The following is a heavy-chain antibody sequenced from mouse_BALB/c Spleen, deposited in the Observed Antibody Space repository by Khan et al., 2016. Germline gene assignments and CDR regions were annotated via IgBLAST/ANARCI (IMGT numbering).Heavy chain of an antibody. J-gene: IGHJ3*01. CDR1: GFTFSSYG. Sequence: EVQLVESGGGLVQPGGSLKLSCAASGFTFSSYGMSWVRQTPDKRLELVATINSNGGSTYYPDSVKDRFTISRDNAKNTLYMQMSSLKSEDTAMYCCGRGFAYCRRGTLVTVSA. CDR2: INSNGGST. V-gene: IGHV5-6-3*01. CDR3: GRGFAY.